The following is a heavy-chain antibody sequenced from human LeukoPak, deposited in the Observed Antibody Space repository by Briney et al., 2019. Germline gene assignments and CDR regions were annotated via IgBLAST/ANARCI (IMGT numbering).Heavy chain of an antibody. V-gene: IGHV4-39*07. CDR3: ARRLTTQDDAFDI. CDR2: IYYSGST. CDR1: GGSISSSSYY. Sequence: PSETLSLTCTASGGSISSSSYYWGWIRQPPGKGLEWIGSIYYSGSTYYNPSLKSRVTMSVDTSKNQFSLKLSSVTAVDTAVYYCARRLTTQDDAFDIWGQGTMVTVSS. J-gene: IGHJ3*02. D-gene: IGHD4-11*01.